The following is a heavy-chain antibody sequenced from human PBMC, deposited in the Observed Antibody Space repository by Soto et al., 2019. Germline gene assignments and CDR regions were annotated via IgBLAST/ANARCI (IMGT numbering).Heavy chain of an antibody. CDR2: IDWDDDK. CDR3: ARIPGVTGTTPNYYYVMDV. J-gene: IGHJ6*02. V-gene: IGHV2-70*01. CDR1: GFSLSTSGMC. Sequence: SGPTLVNPTQTLTLTCTFSGFSLSTSGMCVSWIRQPPGKALEWLALIDWDDDKYYSTSLKTRLTIPKDTSKNQVVLTMTNMDPVDTATYYCARIPGVTGTTPNYYYVMDVWAKGPRSPSP. D-gene: IGHD1-7*01.